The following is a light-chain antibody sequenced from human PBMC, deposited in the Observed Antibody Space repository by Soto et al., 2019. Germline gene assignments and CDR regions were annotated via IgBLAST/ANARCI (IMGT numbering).Light chain of an antibody. CDR1: SSNIGSNT. CDR3: STWDDSLNGYV. J-gene: IGLJ1*01. V-gene: IGLV1-44*01. Sequence: QSVLTQPPSASGPPGQRVTISCSGGSSNIGSNTVHWYQQLPGTAPKLLIFTDHERPSGVPDRFSGSRSGPSASLAIRGLRSEDEADYYCSTWDDSLNGYVFGTGTKLTVL. CDR2: TDH.